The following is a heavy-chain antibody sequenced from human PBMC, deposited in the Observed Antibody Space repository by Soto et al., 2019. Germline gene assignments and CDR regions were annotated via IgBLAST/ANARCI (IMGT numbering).Heavy chain of an antibody. V-gene: IGHV1-69*12. CDR1: GCTFSSFG. J-gene: IGHJ4*02. CDR3: TLWFAAPHFLEY. D-gene: IGHD3-10*01. CDR2: IIPIFGTT. Sequence: QVQLVQSGAEVKKPGSSVKVSCKASGCTFSSFGISWVRQAPGQGLEWMGGIIPIFGTTNYAQKFQDRVTITADESTSTAFMELSSLKSEDTAVYYCTLWFAAPHFLEYWGQGTLVTVSS.